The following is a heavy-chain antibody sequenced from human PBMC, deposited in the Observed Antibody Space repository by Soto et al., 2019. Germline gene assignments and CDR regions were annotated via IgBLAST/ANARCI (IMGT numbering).Heavy chain of an antibody. V-gene: IGHV5-51*01. J-gene: IGHJ6*02. D-gene: IGHD6-6*01. CDR3: ARLRSSSSGGMDV. Sequence: PGESLKISCKGSGYSFTNYWIGWVRQTPGKGLEWMGIIYPGDGNTSYRPSFQGRVTITADKSISTAYLQWSSLKASDTAMYYCARLRSSSSGGMDVWGQGTPVTVSS. CDR2: IYPGDGNT. CDR1: GYSFTNYW.